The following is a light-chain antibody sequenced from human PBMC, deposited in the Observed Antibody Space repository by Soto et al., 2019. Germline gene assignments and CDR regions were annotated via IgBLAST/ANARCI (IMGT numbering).Light chain of an antibody. CDR2: AAS. CDR3: QQQGT. V-gene: IGKV3-20*01. CDR1: QGLSSSY. J-gene: IGKJ2*01. Sequence: EIVLTQSPGTLSLSPGERATLSCRASQGLSSSYVVWYQQKPGQAPRLLIYAASRRATGIPDRFSGSGSATEYTLTISRLEPEDFAVYYCQQQGTFGQGTKLEIK.